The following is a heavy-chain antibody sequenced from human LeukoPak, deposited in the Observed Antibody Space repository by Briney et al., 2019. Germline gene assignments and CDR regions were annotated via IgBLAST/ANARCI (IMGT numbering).Heavy chain of an antibody. V-gene: IGHV4-39*01. CDR2: IYYSGST. Sequence: SETLSLTCTVSGVSICGISYYWGWIRQPPGKGLGWIGSIYYSGSTYYNPSLKSRVTISVDTTKNQFFLKLSSVTAADTAVYYCARAPMVLVVPAAFFDYWGQGTLVTVSS. CDR1: GVSICGISYY. CDR3: ARAPMVLVVPAAFFDY. J-gene: IGHJ4*02. D-gene: IGHD2-2*01.